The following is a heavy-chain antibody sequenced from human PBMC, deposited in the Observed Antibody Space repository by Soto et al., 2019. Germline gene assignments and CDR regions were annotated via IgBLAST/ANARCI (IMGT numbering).Heavy chain of an antibody. D-gene: IGHD1-1*01. Sequence: SETLSLTCAVYGGSFSGYYWSWIRQPPGKGLEGIGEINHSGSTNYNPSLKSRVTISVDTSKNQFSLKLSSVTAADTAVYYCASRLSGISYWGQGTLVTVSS. CDR1: GGSFSGYY. J-gene: IGHJ4*02. CDR2: INHSGST. CDR3: ASRLSGISY. V-gene: IGHV4-34*01.